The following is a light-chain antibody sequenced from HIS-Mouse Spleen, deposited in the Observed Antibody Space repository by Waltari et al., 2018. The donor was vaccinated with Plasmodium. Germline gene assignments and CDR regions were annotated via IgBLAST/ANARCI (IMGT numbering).Light chain of an antibody. V-gene: IGLV2-14*01. CDR2: EVS. J-gene: IGLJ2*01. CDR3: SSYTSSSTLV. Sequence: QSALTQPASVSGSPGQSITISCTGTSSDVGGYNYVSWYQQHPGKAPKLMIYEVSNRSSGFSNRFSGSKSGNTASLTISGLQAEDEAAYYCSSYTSSSTLVFGGGTKLTVL. CDR1: SSDVGGYNY.